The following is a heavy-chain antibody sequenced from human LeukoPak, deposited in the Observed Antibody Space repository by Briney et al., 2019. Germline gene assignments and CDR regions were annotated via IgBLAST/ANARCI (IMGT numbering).Heavy chain of an antibody. J-gene: IGHJ4*02. Sequence: GASVTVSCTASGYTFTGYYMHWVRQAPGQGLEWMGRINPNSGGTNYAQKFQGRVTMTRDTSISTAYMELSRLRSDDTAVYYCARDIVLVVYARAGIGYWGQGTLVTVSS. CDR1: GYTFTGYY. CDR3: ARDIVLVVYARAGIGY. V-gene: IGHV1-2*06. CDR2: INPNSGGT. D-gene: IGHD2-8*01.